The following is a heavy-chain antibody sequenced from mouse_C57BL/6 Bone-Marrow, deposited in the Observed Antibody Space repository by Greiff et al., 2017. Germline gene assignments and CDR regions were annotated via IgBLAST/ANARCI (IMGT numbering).Heavy chain of an antibody. V-gene: IGHV5-6*01. D-gene: IGHD2-2*01. CDR3: ARQGRSSMVTTRGFAY. J-gene: IGHJ3*01. CDR2: ISSCGSYT. Sequence: DVHLVESGGDLVKPGGSLKLSCAASGFTFSSYGMSWVRQTPDKRLEWVATISSCGSYTYYPDSVKGRFTISRDKAKHTLYLQMSSLKSEDKAMYYGARQGRSSMVTTRGFAYWGQGTLVTVSA. CDR1: GFTFSSYG.